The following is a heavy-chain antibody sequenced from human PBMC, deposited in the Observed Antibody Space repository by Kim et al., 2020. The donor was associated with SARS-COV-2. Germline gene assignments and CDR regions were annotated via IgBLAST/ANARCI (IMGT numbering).Heavy chain of an antibody. D-gene: IGHD6-13*01. CDR3: ARSALGGSWGFAFDI. J-gene: IGHJ3*02. CDR1: GGSISSYY. Sequence: SETLSLTCTVSGGSISSYYWSWIRQPPGKGLEWIGYIYYSGSTNYNPSLKSRVTISVDTSKNQFSLKLSSVTAADTAVYYCARSALGGSWGFAFDIWGQGTMVTVSS. V-gene: IGHV4-59*01. CDR2: IYYSGST.